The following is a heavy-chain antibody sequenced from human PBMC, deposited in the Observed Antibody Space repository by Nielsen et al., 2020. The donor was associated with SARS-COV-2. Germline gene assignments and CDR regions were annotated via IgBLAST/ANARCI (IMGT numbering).Heavy chain of an antibody. CDR1: GFVVSSNY. CDR3: ASHGTFDH. J-gene: IGHJ4*02. CDR2: IKEDGSEK. Sequence: GGSLRLSCAASGFVVSSNYLTWVRQAPGKGLEWVANIKEDGSEKNYVDSVKGRFTISRDNAKNSLYLQMNSLRIEDTALYYCASHGTFDHWGQGALVTVSS. V-gene: IGHV3-7*01. D-gene: IGHD1-1*01.